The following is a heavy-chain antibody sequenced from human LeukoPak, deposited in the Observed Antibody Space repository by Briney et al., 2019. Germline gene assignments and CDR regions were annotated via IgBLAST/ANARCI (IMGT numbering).Heavy chain of an antibody. D-gene: IGHD1-26*01. J-gene: IGHJ4*02. CDR1: GFTFSSYS. CDR3: AREGGPWDFDY. Sequence: GRSLRLSCAASGFTFSSYSMNWVRQAPGKGLEWVSSISSSSSYIYYADSVKGRFTISRDNAKNSLYLQMNSLRAEDTAVYYCAREGGPWDFDYWGQGTLVTVSS. V-gene: IGHV3-21*01. CDR2: ISSSSSYI.